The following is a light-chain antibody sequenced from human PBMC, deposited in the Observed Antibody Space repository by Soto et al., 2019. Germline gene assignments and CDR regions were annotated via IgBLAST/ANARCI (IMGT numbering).Light chain of an antibody. CDR2: DTS. J-gene: IGKJ4*01. V-gene: IGKV3-15*01. CDR3: QRYNNWPLT. CDR1: QSVSSSY. Sequence: ELVLTQSPGTLSLSPWERATLSCRASQSVSSSYLAWYQHKPGQTPRLLIYDTSARATGVPARFSGSRSGPEFTLTINSLQSEDFAIYYCQRYNNWPLTFGGGTKVDIK.